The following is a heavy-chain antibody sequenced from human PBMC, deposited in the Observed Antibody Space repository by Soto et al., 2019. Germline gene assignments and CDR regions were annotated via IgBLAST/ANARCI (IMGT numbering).Heavy chain of an antibody. Sequence: QITLKESGPTLVKPTQTLTLTCTFSGFSLSTSGVDVGWIRQPPGKALEWLALIYWDDDKRYSPSLKSRLTNTKDTSTNQVALTMTNMDPLDTATYYCAHRRPYSNSPEYFFDYWGQGTLVTVSS. CDR3: AHRRPYSNSPEYFFDY. CDR2: IYWDDDK. V-gene: IGHV2-5*02. CDR1: GFSLSTSGVD. J-gene: IGHJ4*02. D-gene: IGHD6-6*01.